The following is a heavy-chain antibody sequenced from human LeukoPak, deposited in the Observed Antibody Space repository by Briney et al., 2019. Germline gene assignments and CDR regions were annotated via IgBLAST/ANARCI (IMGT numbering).Heavy chain of an antibody. J-gene: IGHJ4*02. CDR1: GGTFSSYA. CDR2: IIPIFGTA. CDR3: ARVRDRGYCSSTSCYRGGLLGY. Sequence: ASVKVSCKASGGTFSSYAISWVRQAPGQGLEWMGGIIPIFGTANYAQKFQGRVTITTDESTSTAYMELSSLRSEDTAVYYCARVRDRGYCSSTSCYRGGLLGYWGQGTLVTVSS. D-gene: IGHD2-2*02. V-gene: IGHV1-69*05.